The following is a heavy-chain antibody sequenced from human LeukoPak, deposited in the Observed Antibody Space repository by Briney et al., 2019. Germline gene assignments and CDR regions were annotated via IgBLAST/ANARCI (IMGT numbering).Heavy chain of an antibody. CDR1: GGSFSGYY. V-gene: IGHV4-34*01. J-gene: IGHJ4*02. Sequence: PSETLSLTCGVYGGSFSGYYWSWIRQPPGKGLEWIGEINHSGSTNYNPSLKSRVTISVDTSKNQFSLKLSSVTAADTAVYYCARLDDYVWGSYRPLDYWGQGTLVTVSS. CDR2: INHSGST. CDR3: ARLDDYVWGSYRPLDY. D-gene: IGHD3-16*02.